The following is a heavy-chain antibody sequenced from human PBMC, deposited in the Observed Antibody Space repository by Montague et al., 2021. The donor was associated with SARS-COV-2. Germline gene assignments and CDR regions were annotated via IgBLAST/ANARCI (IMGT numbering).Heavy chain of an antibody. CDR1: GGSVSSSPYY. Sequence: SETLSLTCTVSGGSVSSSPYYWGWIRQPPGRGLEWVGSISYSGRTYFSPSLKSRLTISVDSSENQFSLGLSSVTAADTAVYYCVSSYYYGSGTYVYNYYMDVWGKGTTVTVSS. CDR2: ISYSGRT. V-gene: IGHV4-39*01. J-gene: IGHJ6*03. D-gene: IGHD3-10*01. CDR3: VSSYYYGSGTYVYNYYMDV.